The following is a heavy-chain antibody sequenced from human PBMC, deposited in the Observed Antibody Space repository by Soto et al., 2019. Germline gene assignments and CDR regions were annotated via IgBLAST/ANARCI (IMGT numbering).Heavy chain of an antibody. V-gene: IGHV1-18*01. Sequence: QVHLVQSGAEVKKPGASVKVSCKGSGYTFTSYGITWVRQAPGQGLEWMGWISAHNGNTDYAQKRQGRVTWTRATSTSTAYMELRSLRSDDTAVYYCARWRYGDYWGQGALVTVSS. CDR1: GYTFTSYG. D-gene: IGHD1-1*01. CDR3: ARWRYGDY. J-gene: IGHJ4*02. CDR2: ISAHNGNT.